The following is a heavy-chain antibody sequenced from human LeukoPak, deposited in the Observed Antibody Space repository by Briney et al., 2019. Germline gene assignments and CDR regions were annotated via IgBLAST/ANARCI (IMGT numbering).Heavy chain of an antibody. J-gene: IGHJ3*02. CDR1: GFTFSSYE. V-gene: IGHV3-48*03. CDR2: ISSSGSTI. Sequence: GGSLRLSCAASGFTFSSYEMNRVRQAPGKGLEWVSYISSSGSTIYYADSVKGRFTISRDNAKNSLYLQMNSLRAEDTAVYYCARDLLRDYYGSAENDAFDIWGQGTMVTVSS. D-gene: IGHD3-10*01. CDR3: ARDLLRDYYGSAENDAFDI.